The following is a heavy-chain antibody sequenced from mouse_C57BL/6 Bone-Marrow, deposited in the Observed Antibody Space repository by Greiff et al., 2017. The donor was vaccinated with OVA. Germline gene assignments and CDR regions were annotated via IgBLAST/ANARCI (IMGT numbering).Heavy chain of an antibody. CDR2: ISYDGSN. V-gene: IGHV3-6*01. Sequence: EVQRVESGPGLVKPSQSLSLTCSVTGYSITSGYYWNWIRQFPGNKLEWMGYISYDGSNNYNPSLKNRISITRDTSKNQFFLKLNSVTTEDTATYYCARRRLRRFYAMDYWGQGTSVTVSS. CDR3: ARRRLRRFYAMDY. D-gene: IGHD2-4*01. J-gene: IGHJ4*01. CDR1: GYSITSGYY.